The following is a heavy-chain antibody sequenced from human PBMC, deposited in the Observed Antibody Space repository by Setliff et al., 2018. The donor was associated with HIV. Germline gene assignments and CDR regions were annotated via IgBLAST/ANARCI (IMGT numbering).Heavy chain of an antibody. V-gene: IGHV4-39*01. Sequence: SETLSLTCTVSCGSISSTNYFWGWIRQPPGKGLEWIGTIYYHGSTYYTPSLKSRVTISIDTSKNQFSLRLTSVTAADTAVYYCVNPSGAMGDFDSWGQGTLVTVSS. CDR3: VNPSGAMGDFDS. J-gene: IGHJ4*02. CDR1: CGSISSTNYF. CDR2: IYYHGST. D-gene: IGHD3-16*01.